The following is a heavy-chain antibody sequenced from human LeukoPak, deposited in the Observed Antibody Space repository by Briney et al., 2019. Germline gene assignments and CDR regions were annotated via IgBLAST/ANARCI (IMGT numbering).Heavy chain of an antibody. CDR1: GFSFSSFG. CDR3: ARFREYTYGPFDS. CDR2: LSHDGRNK. Sequence: GGSLRLSCAASGFSFSSFGMNCVRQAPGKGLEWVAVLSHDGRNKNYADSVKGRFIISRDNSKKTLYLQMNSLRGEDTAAYYCARFREYTYGPFDSWGQGTLVTVSS. V-gene: IGHV3-30*04. D-gene: IGHD5-18*01. J-gene: IGHJ4*02.